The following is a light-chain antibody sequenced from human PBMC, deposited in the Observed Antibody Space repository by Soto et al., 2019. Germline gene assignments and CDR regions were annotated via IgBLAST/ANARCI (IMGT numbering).Light chain of an antibody. CDR1: QSVLYRSDSKNY. CDR3: QQYYLAPLT. V-gene: IGKV4-1*01. CDR2: WAS. Sequence: IVMTQSPDSLAVSLGERATINCKSSQSVLYRSDSKNYLAWYQLKPGQPPKLLIYWASARESGVPDRFSGSGSGTDFTLTINNLQAEDVAVYFCQQYYLAPLTFDPGTKV. J-gene: IGKJ3*01.